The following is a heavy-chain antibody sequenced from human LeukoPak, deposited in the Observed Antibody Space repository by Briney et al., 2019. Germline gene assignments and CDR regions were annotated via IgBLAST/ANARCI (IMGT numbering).Heavy chain of an antibody. CDR1: GFTFRNYT. J-gene: IGHJ3*02. CDR2: ISGSGGST. CDR3: AREGYIVVPNGALHI. V-gene: IGHV3-23*01. D-gene: IGHD2-15*01. Sequence: AGGSLRLSCAASGFTFRNYTMTWVRQAPGKGLEWVSAISGSGGSTYYADSVKGRFTISRDNAKNTLYLQMNNLRDEDTAVFYCAREGYIVVPNGALHIWPQDTMVTVPS.